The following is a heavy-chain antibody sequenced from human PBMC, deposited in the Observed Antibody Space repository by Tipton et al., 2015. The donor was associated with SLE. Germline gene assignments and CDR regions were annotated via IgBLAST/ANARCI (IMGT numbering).Heavy chain of an antibody. Sequence: TLSLTCTVSEGYISNAFYWSWIRQPAGKGLEWIGRIYTSGTTRYNPSLKSRVTMSVDTSKSQFSLELSSVTAADTAVYYCARFPKRVQGVSTYDYYYLYGMDVWGQGTMVTVSS. J-gene: IGHJ6*02. V-gene: IGHV4-4*07. D-gene: IGHD3-10*01. CDR2: IYTSGTT. CDR1: EGYISNAFY. CDR3: ARFPKRVQGVSTYDYYYLYGMDV.